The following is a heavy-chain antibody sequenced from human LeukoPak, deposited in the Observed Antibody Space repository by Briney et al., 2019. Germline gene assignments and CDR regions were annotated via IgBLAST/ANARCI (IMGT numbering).Heavy chain of an antibody. V-gene: IGHV3-73*01. D-gene: IGHD2-2*01. Sequence: GGSLRLSCAASGFSFSGSIMHWVRQAPGKGLEWVGRIRSKTNSYATAYAASVKGRFTISRDDSENTAFLQMNSLKTEDTAVYYCTRHLGFGTRLLYFDYWGQGTLVTVSS. J-gene: IGHJ4*02. CDR2: IRSKTNSYAT. CDR3: TRHLGFGTRLLYFDY. CDR1: GFSFSGSI.